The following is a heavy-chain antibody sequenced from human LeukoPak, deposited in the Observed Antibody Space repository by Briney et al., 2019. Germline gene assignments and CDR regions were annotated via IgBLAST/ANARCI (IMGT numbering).Heavy chain of an antibody. D-gene: IGHD6-13*01. Sequence: GGSLRLSCAASGFTVSSNYMSWVRQAPGKGLEWVSVIYSGGSTYYADSVKGRFTISRDNAKSTLYLQMNSLRAEDTAVYYCARGKHTAAIPDYWGQGTLVTVSS. CDR1: GFTVSSNY. CDR2: IYSGGST. V-gene: IGHV3-66*01. J-gene: IGHJ4*02. CDR3: ARGKHTAAIPDY.